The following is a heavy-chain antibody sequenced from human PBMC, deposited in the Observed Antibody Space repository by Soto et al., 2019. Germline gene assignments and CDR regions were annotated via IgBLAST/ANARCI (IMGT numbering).Heavy chain of an antibody. Sequence: GGSLRLSCAGSGFTFSTFDIHWVRQAPGKGLEWVSGIGTLSDTFYAASVQGRFTISRQNAKNSVYLQMDSLRAGDTAFYYCARGRSFSYDSTPPPMFDPWGQGTLVTVSS. CDR3: ARGRSFSYDSTPPPMFDP. V-gene: IGHV3-13*01. D-gene: IGHD3-10*01. J-gene: IGHJ5*02. CDR2: IGTLSDT. CDR1: GFTFSTFD.